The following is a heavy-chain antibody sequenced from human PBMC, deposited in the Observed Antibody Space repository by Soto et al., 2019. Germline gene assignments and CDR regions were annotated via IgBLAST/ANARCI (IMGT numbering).Heavy chain of an antibody. V-gene: IGHV1-46*01. CDR1: GYTFTHYY. J-gene: IGHJ4*02. CDR3: ASSVNSAMAFDY. CDR2: INPNGGIT. D-gene: IGHD5-18*01. Sequence: ASVKVSCKASGYTFTHYYIHWVRQAPGQGLEWMGIINPNGGITTYAQKFRAGFTMTSDTSTSTVYLELSSLRSEDSAVYYCASSVNSAMAFDYWGQGTLVTVSS.